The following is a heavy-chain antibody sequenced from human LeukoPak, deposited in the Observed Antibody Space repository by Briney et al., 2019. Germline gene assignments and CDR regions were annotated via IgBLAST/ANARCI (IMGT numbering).Heavy chain of an antibody. V-gene: IGHV3-23*01. CDR2: IGPSGEKT. Sequence: GGSLRLSCAASGFTFNIHGMNWVRQAPGKGPEWVSGIGPSGEKTYYADSVKGRFTISRDNSKNTLYLQMNSLRAEDTAVYYCAKMGKTENHYGSGRFSYYYYMDVWGKGTTVTISS. J-gene: IGHJ6*03. D-gene: IGHD3-10*01. CDR1: GFTFNIHG. CDR3: AKMGKTENHYGSGRFSYYYYMDV.